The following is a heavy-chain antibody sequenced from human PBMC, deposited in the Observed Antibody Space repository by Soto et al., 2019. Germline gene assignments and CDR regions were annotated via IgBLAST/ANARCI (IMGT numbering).Heavy chain of an antibody. V-gene: IGHV3-23*01. CDR2: ITGSGGDT. Sequence: GGSLRLSCAASGFSFSSYVMSWVRQAPGKGLEWVSAITGSGGDTYLADSVKGRFTISRDNTKNTLYLQMNSLRAEDTAVYFCAKGSANSRPYYFDCWGQGTLVTVSS. CDR1: GFSFSSYV. CDR3: AKGSANSRPYYFDC. J-gene: IGHJ4*02. D-gene: IGHD6-13*01.